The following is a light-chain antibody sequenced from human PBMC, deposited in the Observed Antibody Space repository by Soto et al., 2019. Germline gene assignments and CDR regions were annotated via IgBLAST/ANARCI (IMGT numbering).Light chain of an antibody. Sequence: SVLTQPPSASGTPGQRVTISCSGSSSNIGSNTVNWYQQVPGTAPKLLIYSNNQRPSGVPDRFSASKSGTSASPAIGGLQSEDGADYYCAAWDDSLNGRVFGAGTKVTVL. V-gene: IGLV1-44*01. CDR1: SSNIGSNT. J-gene: IGLJ1*01. CDR2: SNN. CDR3: AAWDDSLNGRV.